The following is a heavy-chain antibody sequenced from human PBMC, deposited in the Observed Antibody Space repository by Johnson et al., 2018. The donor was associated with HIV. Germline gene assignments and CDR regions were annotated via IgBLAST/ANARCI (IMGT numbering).Heavy chain of an antibody. J-gene: IGHJ3*02. Sequence: VRLVESGGGVVRPGGSLRLSCEASGFTFDDYGMSWVRQAPGKGLEWVSGIYSGGSPYYADSVKGRFTISRDNSKNTLYLQMNSLRAEDTAVYYCARAGDYDAFDIWGQGTMVTVSS. V-gene: IGHV3-66*01. D-gene: IGHD3-16*01. CDR2: IYSGGSP. CDR1: GFTFDDYG. CDR3: ARAGDYDAFDI.